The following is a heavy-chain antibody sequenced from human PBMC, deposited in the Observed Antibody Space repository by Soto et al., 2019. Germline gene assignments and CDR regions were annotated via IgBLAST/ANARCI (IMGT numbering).Heavy chain of an antibody. CDR3: ARDPSSIAVAGAFDY. D-gene: IGHD6-19*01. Sequence: QVQLVQSGAEVKKPGASVKVSCKASGYTFTSYAMHWVRQAPGQRPEWMGWINAGNGNTKYSQKFQGRVTITRDTSASTAYMELSSLRSEDTAVYYCARDPSSIAVAGAFDYWGQGTLVTVSS. CDR1: GYTFTSYA. V-gene: IGHV1-3*01. J-gene: IGHJ4*02. CDR2: INAGNGNT.